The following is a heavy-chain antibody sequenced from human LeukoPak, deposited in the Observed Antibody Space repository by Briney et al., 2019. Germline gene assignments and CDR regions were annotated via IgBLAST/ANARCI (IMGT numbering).Heavy chain of an antibody. V-gene: IGHV3-30*04. CDR3: ARGEAVAGFDY. CDR2: ISYDGSNK. D-gene: IGHD6-19*01. J-gene: IGHJ4*02. Sequence: GGSLRLSCAASGFTFSSYAMHWVRQAPGEGLEWVAVISYDGSNKYYADSVKGRFTISRDNSKNTLYLQMNSLRAEDTAVYYCARGEAVAGFDYWGQGTLVTVSS. CDR1: GFTFSSYA.